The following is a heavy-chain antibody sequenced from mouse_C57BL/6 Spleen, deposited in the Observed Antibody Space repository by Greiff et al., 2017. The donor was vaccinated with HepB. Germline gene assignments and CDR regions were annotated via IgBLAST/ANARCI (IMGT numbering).Heavy chain of an antibody. V-gene: IGHV5-6*01. CDR2: ISSGGSYT. CDR1: GFTFSSYG. CDR3: ERHENYDYEAWFAY. Sequence: EVKLVESGGDLVKPGGSLKLSCAASGFTFSSYGMSWVRQTPDKRLEWVATISSGGSYTYYPDSVKGRFTISRDNAKNTLYLQMSSLKSEDTAMYYCERHENYDYEAWFAYWGQGTLVTVSA. D-gene: IGHD2-4*01. J-gene: IGHJ3*01.